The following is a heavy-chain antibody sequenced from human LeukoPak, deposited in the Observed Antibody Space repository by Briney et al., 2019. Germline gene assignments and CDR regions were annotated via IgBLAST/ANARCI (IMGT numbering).Heavy chain of an antibody. CDR1: GFTLSTYA. D-gene: IGHD3-16*02. V-gene: IGHV3-30-3*01. CDR3: ARDPLSAWQTGYFDL. Sequence: PGGSLRLSCAASGFTLSTYALHWVRQAPGQGLEWVAVISYDGSNKYYADSVKGRFTISRDNSKNTLSLQMNSLKAEDTAVYHCARDPLSAWQTGYFDLWGSGTLVTVSS. CDR2: ISYDGSNK. J-gene: IGHJ2*01.